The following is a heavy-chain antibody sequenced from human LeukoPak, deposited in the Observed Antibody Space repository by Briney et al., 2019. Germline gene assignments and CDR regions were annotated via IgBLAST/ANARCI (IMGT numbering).Heavy chain of an antibody. D-gene: IGHD2-2*01. CDR1: GGSISSSSYY. J-gene: IGHJ4*02. Sequence: SETLSLTCTVSGGSISSSSYYWGWIRQPPGKGLEWIGSIYYSGSTNYNPSLKSRVTISVDTSKNQFSLKLSSVTAADTAVYYCARGVREPQDIVVVPAALFDYWGQGTLVTVSS. V-gene: IGHV4-39*07. CDR3: ARGVREPQDIVVVPAALFDY. CDR2: IYYSGST.